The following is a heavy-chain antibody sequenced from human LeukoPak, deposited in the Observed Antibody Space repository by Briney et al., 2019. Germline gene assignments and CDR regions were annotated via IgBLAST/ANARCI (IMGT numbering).Heavy chain of an antibody. D-gene: IGHD3-22*01. CDR2: INPNSGGT. CDR3: ARGRYYYDSSGYYFDY. Sequence: ASVKVSCKASGYTFTCYYMHRVRQAPGQGHEWMGWINPNSGGTNYAQKFQGRVTMASDTSISTAYMELSRLRSDDTAVYYCARGRYYYDSSGYYFDYWGQGTLVTVSS. CDR1: GYTFTCYY. V-gene: IGHV1-2*02. J-gene: IGHJ4*02.